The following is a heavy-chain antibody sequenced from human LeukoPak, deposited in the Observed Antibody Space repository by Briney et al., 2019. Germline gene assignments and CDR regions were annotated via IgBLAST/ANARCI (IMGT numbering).Heavy chain of an antibody. CDR2: IYYSGST. D-gene: IGHD3-3*01. V-gene: IGHV4-39*07. Sequence: SETLSLTCTVSGGSISSSSYYWGWIRQPPGKGLEWIGSIYYSGSTYYNPSLKSRVTISVDTSKNQFSLKLSSVTAADTAVYYCARAGVFGVTWGQGTLVTVSS. CDR3: ARAGVFGVT. CDR1: GGSISSSSYY. J-gene: IGHJ5*02.